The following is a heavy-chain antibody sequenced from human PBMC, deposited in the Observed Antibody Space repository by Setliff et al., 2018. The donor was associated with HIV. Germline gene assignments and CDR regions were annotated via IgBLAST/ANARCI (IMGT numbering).Heavy chain of an antibody. CDR3: ARGNIDYWTGYYSRSGYFYYMDV. CDR1: GGSISGNYY. CDR2: FYYRGTT. D-gene: IGHD3-3*01. Sequence: SETLSLTCTVTGGSISGNYYWTWIRQHPGKGLEWIGYFYYRGTTYYTPPLKSRVTISVDSSKNQFSLKLTSVTAADTAVYYCARGNIDYWTGYYSRSGYFYYMDVWGRGTTVTVSS. V-gene: IGHV4-31*03. J-gene: IGHJ6*03.